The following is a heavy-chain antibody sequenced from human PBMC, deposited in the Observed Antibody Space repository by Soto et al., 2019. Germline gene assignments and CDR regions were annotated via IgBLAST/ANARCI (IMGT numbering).Heavy chain of an antibody. Sequence: QVQLVQSGAEVKKPGASVKVCCEASGYSFIDYYIHWVRQAPGQGFEWMGRISPKSGGTNYAQKFEGRVTMTWDTSLNTAYMEQSSLKSDHTAVYYCARPPGYISDWYYFDLWGQGTRVTVSS. CDR3: ARPPGYISDWYYFDL. J-gene: IGHJ4*02. CDR1: GYSFIDYY. D-gene: IGHD3-9*01. V-gene: IGHV1-2*02. CDR2: ISPKSGGT.